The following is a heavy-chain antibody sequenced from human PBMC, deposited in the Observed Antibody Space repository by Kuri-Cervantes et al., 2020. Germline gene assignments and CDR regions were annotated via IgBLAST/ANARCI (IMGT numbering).Heavy chain of an antibody. J-gene: IGHJ3*02. CDR2: ISGSGGST. CDR1: GFTFSSYA. V-gene: IGHV3-23*01. Sequence: GESLKISCAASGFTFSSYAMSWVRQAPGKGLEWVSAISGSGGSTYYADSVKGRFTISRDNAKNSLYLQMNSLRAEDTAVYYCARPLGMIGSDAFDIWGQGTMVTVSS. CDR3: ARPLGMIGSDAFDI. D-gene: IGHD1-14*01.